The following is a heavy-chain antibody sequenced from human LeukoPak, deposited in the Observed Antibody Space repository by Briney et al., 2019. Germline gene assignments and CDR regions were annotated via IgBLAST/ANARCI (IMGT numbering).Heavy chain of an antibody. CDR3: AKDLFRGYSGYDPWGD. CDR2: ISYDGSNK. V-gene: IGHV3-30*18. J-gene: IGHJ4*02. CDR1: GFTFSSYG. D-gene: IGHD5-12*01. Sequence: GGSLRLSCAASGFTFSSYGMHWVRQAPGKGLEWVAVISYDGSNKYYADSVKGRFTISRDNSKNTLYLQMNSLRAEDTAVYYCAKDLFRGYSGYDPWGDWGQGTLVTVSS.